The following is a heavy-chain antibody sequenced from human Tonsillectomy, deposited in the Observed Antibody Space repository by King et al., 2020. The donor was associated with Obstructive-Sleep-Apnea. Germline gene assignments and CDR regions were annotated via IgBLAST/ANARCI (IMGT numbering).Heavy chain of an antibody. D-gene: IGHD3-9*01. CDR2: IYYSGTT. CDR1: GASISTSY. J-gene: IGHJ4*02. Sequence: VQLQESGPGLVKPSETLSLTCTVSGASISTSYLSWIRQPPGKGLEWIGFIYYSGTTNYNPSLESRVTISVDTSKNQFSLKLSSVTAADTAVYYCAREYHDFLTGYSMAFWDYWGQGTLVTVSS. V-gene: IGHV4-59*01. CDR3: AREYHDFLTGYSMAFWDY.